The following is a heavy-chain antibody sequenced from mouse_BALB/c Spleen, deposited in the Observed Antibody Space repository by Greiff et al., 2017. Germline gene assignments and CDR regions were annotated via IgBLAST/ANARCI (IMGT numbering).Heavy chain of an antibody. CDR3: AREDYGNDYAMDY. Sequence: EVMLVESGGGLVKPGGSLKLSCAASGFTFSDYYMYWVRQTPEKRLEWVATISDGGSYTYYPDSVKGRFTISRDNAKNNLYLQMSSLKSEDTAMYYCAREDYGNDYAMDYWGQGTSVTVSS. D-gene: IGHD2-1*01. CDR1: GFTFSDYY. V-gene: IGHV5-4*02. CDR2: ISDGGSYT. J-gene: IGHJ4*01.